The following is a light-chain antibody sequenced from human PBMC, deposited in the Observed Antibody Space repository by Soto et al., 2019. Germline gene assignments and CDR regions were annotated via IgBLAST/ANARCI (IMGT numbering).Light chain of an antibody. V-gene: IGKV1-5*03. Sequence: QSPSTLSASVGARVTITCRASQSISSWLAWYQQKPGKAPKVLIYEACSLESGVPSRFSGSGSGTEFTLTISSLQPDDFATYYCQQYNSYSTFGQGTKVDIK. CDR3: QQYNSYST. CDR2: EAC. J-gene: IGKJ1*01. CDR1: QSISSW.